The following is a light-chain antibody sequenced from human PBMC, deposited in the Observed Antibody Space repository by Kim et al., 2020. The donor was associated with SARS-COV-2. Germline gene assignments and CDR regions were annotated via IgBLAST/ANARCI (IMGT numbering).Light chain of an antibody. Sequence: AFGQTIRITCQGDSLRNYYASWYQQKPGQAPVLVIYGKNNRPSGIPDRFSGSISGTPASLTITGAQAEDEADYYCNSRDSSGNHYVFGTGTKVTVL. CDR1: SLRNYY. CDR2: GKN. V-gene: IGLV3-19*01. J-gene: IGLJ1*01. CDR3: NSRDSSGNHYV.